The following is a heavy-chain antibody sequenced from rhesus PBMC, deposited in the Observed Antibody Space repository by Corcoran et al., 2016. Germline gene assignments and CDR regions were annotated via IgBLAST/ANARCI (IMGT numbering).Heavy chain of an antibody. D-gene: IGHD4-23*01. J-gene: IGHJ4*01. CDR3: ARLEYSVDY. CDR2: INGNSAST. CDR1: GGSFSSYW. Sequence: QVQLQESGPGLVKPSETLSLTCAVYGGSFSSYWWSWIRQPPGKGLEWIGEINGNSASTNYNPSPKSRFTIAKDASKNQFSLKLSSVTAADTAGYYCARLEYSVDYWGQGVLVTVSS. V-gene: IGHV4-80*01.